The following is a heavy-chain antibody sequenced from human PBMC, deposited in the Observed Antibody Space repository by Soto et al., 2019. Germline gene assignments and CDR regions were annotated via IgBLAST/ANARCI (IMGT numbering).Heavy chain of an antibody. CDR2: MNPNSGNT. CDR3: AREGGIVLMRYAKLGYYYGMEV. V-gene: IGHV1-8*01. J-gene: IGHJ6*02. Sequence: ASVKVSCKASGYTFTSYDINWVRQATGQGLEWMGWMNPNSGNTGYAQKFQGRVTMTRNTSISTAYMELSSLRSEETAVYYCAREGGIVLMRYAKLGYYYGMEVWGQGTTVTASS. D-gene: IGHD2-8*01. CDR1: GYTFTSYD.